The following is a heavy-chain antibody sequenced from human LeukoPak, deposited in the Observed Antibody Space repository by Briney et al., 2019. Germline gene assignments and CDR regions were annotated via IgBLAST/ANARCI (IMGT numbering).Heavy chain of an antibody. CDR3: ARDQGYCSGGSCYWGYFDL. V-gene: IGHV1-46*01. J-gene: IGHJ2*01. CDR1: GYTFTGYY. D-gene: IGHD2-15*01. CDR2: INPSGGST. Sequence: ASVKVSCKASGYTFTGYYMHWVRQAPGQGLEWMGIINPSGGSTSYAQKFQGRVTMTRDMSTSTVYMELSSLRSEDTAVYYCARDQGYCSGGSCYWGYFDLWGRGTLVTVSS.